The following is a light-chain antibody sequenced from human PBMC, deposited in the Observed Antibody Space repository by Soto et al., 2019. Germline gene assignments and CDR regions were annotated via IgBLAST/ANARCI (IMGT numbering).Light chain of an antibody. Sequence: DIQMTQSPSTLSASVGDRVTITFRASQGVNDLLAWYQQKPGKAPNLLIYDASNLQSGVPSRFSGSGSGAEFTLTIISLQPDDLATYYCQQYHSYPWTFGQGTKVEVK. CDR2: DAS. CDR3: QQYHSYPWT. J-gene: IGKJ1*01. V-gene: IGKV1-5*01. CDR1: QGVNDL.